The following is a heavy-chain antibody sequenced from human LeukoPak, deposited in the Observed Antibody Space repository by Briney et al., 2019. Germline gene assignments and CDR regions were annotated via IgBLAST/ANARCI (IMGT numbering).Heavy chain of an antibody. D-gene: IGHD2-21*02. CDR1: GFTFDDYD. CDR3: AKTLPYQVYCSGDCPYLFDH. V-gene: IGHV3-23*01. CDR2: IRGSGSQT. J-gene: IGHJ4*02. Sequence: GGSLRLSCAASGFTFDDYDMSWVRQAPGKGLEWVSAIRGSGSQTFYADSVKGRFTISRDNPKNTLYLEMNSLRAEDTAVYYCAKTLPYQVYCSGDCPYLFDHWGQGTLVTVSS.